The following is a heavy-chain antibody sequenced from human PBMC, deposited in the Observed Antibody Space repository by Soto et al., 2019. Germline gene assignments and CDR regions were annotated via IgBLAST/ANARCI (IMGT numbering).Heavy chain of an antibody. J-gene: IGHJ4*02. D-gene: IGHD5-18*01. CDR3: VKGQRYSYGYYDY. V-gene: IGHV3-64D*06. Sequence: PGGSLRLSCSASGFTFSTYAMHWVRQAPGKGLEYVSAINSNGVSTYYADSVKGRFTISRDNSKNTLYLQMNSLRPEDTAVYYWVKGQRYSYGYYDYWGQGTLVTVSS. CDR1: GFTFSTYA. CDR2: INSNGVST.